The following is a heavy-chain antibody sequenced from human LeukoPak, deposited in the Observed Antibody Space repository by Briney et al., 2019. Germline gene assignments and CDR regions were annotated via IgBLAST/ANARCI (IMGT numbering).Heavy chain of an antibody. Sequence: SSETLSLTCVVSGGSVSGYYWGWIRQPPGRGLEWIGYVYYSGSANYNPSFKSRITISVDTSRNQFSLQLSSVTAADTAVYYCARIHRYCSGGACYVLDNWGQGTLVAVSS. V-gene: IGHV4-59*02. CDR2: VYYSGSA. J-gene: IGHJ4*02. CDR3: ARIHRYCSGGACYVLDN. D-gene: IGHD2-15*01. CDR1: GGSVSGYY.